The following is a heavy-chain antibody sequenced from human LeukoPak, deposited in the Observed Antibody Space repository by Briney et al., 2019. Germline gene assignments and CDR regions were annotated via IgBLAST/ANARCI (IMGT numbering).Heavy chain of an antibody. D-gene: IGHD5-18*01. CDR2: ISGSGGST. CDR1: GFTFSDYA. V-gene: IGHV3-23*01. Sequence: PGGSLRLSCAACGFTFSDYAMSWVRQAPGKGLEWVSVISGSGGSTYYADSVKGQFTIFRYNSKNTVYLQMNSLRADQTAVFYSAKGDTGMVRRYYFDYWGQGTLVTVSS. J-gene: IGHJ4*02. CDR3: AKGDTGMVRRYYFDY.